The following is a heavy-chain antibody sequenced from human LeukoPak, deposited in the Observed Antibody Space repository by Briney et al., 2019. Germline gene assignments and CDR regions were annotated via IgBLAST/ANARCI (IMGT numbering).Heavy chain of an antibody. D-gene: IGHD3-22*01. CDR1: AFTFDDYG. J-gene: IGHJ4*02. CDR3: ARGHYYDSSGNSWAPDY. Sequence: GGSLRLSCAASAFTFDDYGMSWVRQAPGAGLEWVSGINWNGGSTGYADSVKGRFTISRDNAKNSLYLQMNSLRVEDTALYYCARGHYYDSSGNSWAPDYWGQGTLVTVSS. V-gene: IGHV3-20*04. CDR2: INWNGGST.